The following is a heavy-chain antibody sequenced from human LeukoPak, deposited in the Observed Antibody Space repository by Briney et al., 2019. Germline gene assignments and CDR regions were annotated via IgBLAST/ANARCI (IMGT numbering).Heavy chain of an antibody. CDR2: INHSGRT. V-gene: IGHV4-34*01. Sequence: SETLSLTCAVYGGSFSGYYWSWIRQPPGKGLEWIGEINHSGRTNYNPSLKTRVTISADTSKNQFSLKLSSVTAADTAVYYCARGYDSSTYDYWGQGTLVTVSS. CDR3: ARGYDSSTYDY. J-gene: IGHJ4*02. CDR1: GGSFSGYY. D-gene: IGHD3-22*01.